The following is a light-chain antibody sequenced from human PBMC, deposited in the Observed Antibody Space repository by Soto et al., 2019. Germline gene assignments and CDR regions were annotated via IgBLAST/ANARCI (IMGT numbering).Light chain of an antibody. CDR2: GAS. J-gene: IGKJ1*01. Sequence: EIVVTQSPATLSVSAGERATLSCRASQSVSSNLAWYQQKPGQAPRLLIYGASTRAAGIPARFSGSGSGTEFTLTISNLQSEDFAVYYCQQYNNWPPPFGQGTKVDIK. CDR1: QSVSSN. CDR3: QQYNNWPPP. V-gene: IGKV3-15*01.